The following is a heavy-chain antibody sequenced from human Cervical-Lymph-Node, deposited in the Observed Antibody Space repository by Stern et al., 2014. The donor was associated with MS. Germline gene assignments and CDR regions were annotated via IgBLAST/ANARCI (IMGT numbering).Heavy chain of an antibody. Sequence: VQLVESGAEVKKPGASVKVSCKASGNTFTRYYIHWVRQAPGQGLEWMGILDPSAFGTNYAQSVQGRVTLTRDTSTSTFYMHLVGLRSEDTAVYYCARVDPMECGSDCYNAFDIWGQGTMVTVSS. V-gene: IGHV1-46*03. CDR1: GNTFTRYY. CDR2: LDPSAFGT. J-gene: IGHJ3*02. D-gene: IGHD2-21*02. CDR3: ARVDPMECGSDCYNAFDI.